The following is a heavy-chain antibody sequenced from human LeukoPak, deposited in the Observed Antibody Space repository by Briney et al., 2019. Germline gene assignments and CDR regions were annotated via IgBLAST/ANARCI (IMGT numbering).Heavy chain of an antibody. V-gene: IGHV3-23*01. J-gene: IGHJ4*02. CDR3: ARGRNTGRQFYFDY. D-gene: IGHD5-18*01. Sequence: GGSLRLSCAASGFTFSSSGMGWVRQPPGKGLECVSPITGSGGSTSYPDSVKGRFTISRDNSKNTLYLQMNSLRAEDTAVYYCARGRNTGRQFYFDYWGQGTLVTVAS. CDR2: ITGSGGST. CDR1: GFTFSSSG.